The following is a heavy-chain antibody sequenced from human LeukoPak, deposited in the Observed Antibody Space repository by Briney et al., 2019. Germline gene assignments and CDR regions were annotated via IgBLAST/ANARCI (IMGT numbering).Heavy chain of an antibody. Sequence: GGSLRLSCTASGITFSDYYMNWIRQAPGKGLEWLSFISRGGSPIYYADSVKGRFTISRDNAKNSLYLQMNSLRVEDTAMYYCVITAGPPTDLWGQGALVTVSS. CDR3: VITAGPPTDL. D-gene: IGHD1-14*01. CDR2: ISRGGSPI. V-gene: IGHV3-11*04. J-gene: IGHJ5*02. CDR1: GITFSDYY.